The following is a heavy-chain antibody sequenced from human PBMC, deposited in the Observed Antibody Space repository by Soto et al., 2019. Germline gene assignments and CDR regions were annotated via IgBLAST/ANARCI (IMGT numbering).Heavy chain of an antibody. V-gene: IGHV1-18*01. CDR1: GYTFTSYG. CDR2: ISAYNGNT. CDR3: ASSDYYDSSGYYYHDY. Sequence: ASVKVSCKASGYTFTSYGISWVRQAPGQGLEWMGWISAYNGNTNYAQELQGRVTMTTDTSTSTAYMELRSLRSDDTAVYYCASSDYYDSSGYYYHDYWGQGTLVTVSS. D-gene: IGHD3-22*01. J-gene: IGHJ4*02.